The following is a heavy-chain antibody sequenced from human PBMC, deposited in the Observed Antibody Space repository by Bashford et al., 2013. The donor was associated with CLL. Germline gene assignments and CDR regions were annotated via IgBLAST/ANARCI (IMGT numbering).Heavy chain of an antibody. V-gene: IGHV4-34*01. CDR3: ARGPMIVVVINPGEPYYYYYYGMDV. D-gene: IGHD3-22*01. Sequence: SETLSLTCAVYGGSFSGYYWSWIRQPPREGGVEWIGEINHSGSTNYNPSLKSRVTISADTSKNQFSLKLSSVTAADTAVYYCARGPMIVVVINPGEPYYYYYYGMDVWGQGTTVTVSS. CDR2: INHSGST. CDR1: GGSFSGYY. J-gene: IGHJ6*02.